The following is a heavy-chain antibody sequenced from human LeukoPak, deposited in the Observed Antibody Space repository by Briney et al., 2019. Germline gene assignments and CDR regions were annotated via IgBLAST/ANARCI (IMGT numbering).Heavy chain of an antibody. D-gene: IGHD3-10*01. Sequence: EASVKVSCKASGYTFTSYDINWVRQATGQGLEWMGWMNPNSGNTGYAQKFQGRVTMTRNTSISTAYMELSSLRSEDTAVYYCARVYGSGYYYYMDVWGKGTTVTISS. CDR2: MNPNSGNT. J-gene: IGHJ6*03. V-gene: IGHV1-8*01. CDR3: ARVYGSGYYYYMDV. CDR1: GYTFTSYD.